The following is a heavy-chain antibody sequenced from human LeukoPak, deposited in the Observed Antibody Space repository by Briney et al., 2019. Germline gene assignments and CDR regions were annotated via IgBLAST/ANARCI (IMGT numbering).Heavy chain of an antibody. CDR1: GFTFSNYW. V-gene: IGHV3-74*01. CDR3: ASEVLSAFGDAFDI. CDR2: INPDGIST. J-gene: IGHJ3*02. D-gene: IGHD3-10*01. Sequence: GGSLRLSCAASGFTFSNYWMHWVRQAPGKGLVWVSRINPDGISTSYADSVKGRFTISRDNAKNSLFLQMNSLRAEDTAIYYCASEVLSAFGDAFDIWGHGSKVTVSS.